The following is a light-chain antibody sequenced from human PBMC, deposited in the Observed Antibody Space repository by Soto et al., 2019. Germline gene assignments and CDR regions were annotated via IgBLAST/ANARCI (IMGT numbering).Light chain of an antibody. J-gene: IGLJ2*01. V-gene: IGLV2-23*01. CDR3: CSYAGSSIVV. Sequence: QSALTQPASVSGSPGQSITISCIGTSSDIGNYNLVSWYQQHPGKAPKLMIYEGSQRPSGVSSRFSGSKSGNTASPTISGLQAEDEADYYCCSYAGSSIVVFGGGTKLTVL. CDR1: SSDIGNYNL. CDR2: EGS.